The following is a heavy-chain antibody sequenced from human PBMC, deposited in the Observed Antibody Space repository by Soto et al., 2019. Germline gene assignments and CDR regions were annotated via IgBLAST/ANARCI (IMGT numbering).Heavy chain of an antibody. CDR1: GFTFSSYA. CDR3: ARGALGCSGGSCYYVAHY. J-gene: IGHJ4*02. Sequence: PGGSLRLSCAASGFTFSSYAMHWVRQAPGKGLEWVAVISYDGSNKYYADSVKGRFTISRDSSKNTLYLQMNSLRAEDTAVYYCARGALGCSGGSCYYVAHYWGQGTLVTVSS. V-gene: IGHV3-30-3*01. CDR2: ISYDGSNK. D-gene: IGHD2-15*01.